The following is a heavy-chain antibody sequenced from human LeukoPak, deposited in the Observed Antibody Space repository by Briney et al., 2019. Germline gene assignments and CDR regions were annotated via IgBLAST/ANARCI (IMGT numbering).Heavy chain of an antibody. D-gene: IGHD3-9*01. CDR2: IYYSGST. V-gene: IGHV4-30-4*01. CDR3: ARTPLNRINYDILTGYYIPLLFFDY. J-gene: IGHJ4*02. CDR1: GGSISSGDYY. Sequence: TSETLSLTCTVSGGSISSGDYYWSWIRQPPGKGLEWIGYIYYSGSTYYNPSLKSRVTISVDTSKNQFSLKLSSVTAADTAVYYCARTPLNRINYDILTGYYIPLLFFDYWGQGTLVTVSS.